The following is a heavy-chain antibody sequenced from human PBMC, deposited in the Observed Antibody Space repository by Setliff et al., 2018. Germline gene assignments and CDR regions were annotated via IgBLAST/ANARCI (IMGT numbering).Heavy chain of an antibody. CDR3: ARTCSGSGCYAGLES. J-gene: IGHJ4*02. Sequence: PGGSLRLSCGASGFTFSSHGMHWVRQAPGKGLEWVSFISYDGGHKYYVDSVKGRFTISRGNSKNTLYLQMSSLRAEDTAVYYCARTCSGSGCYAGLESWGQGTPVTVSS. CDR1: GFTFSSHG. CDR2: ISYDGGHK. D-gene: IGHD2-15*01. V-gene: IGHV3-30*03.